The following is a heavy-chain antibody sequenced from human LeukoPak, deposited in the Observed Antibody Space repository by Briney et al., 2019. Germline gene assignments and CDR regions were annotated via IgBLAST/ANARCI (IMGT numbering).Heavy chain of an antibody. J-gene: IGHJ6*03. Sequence: SETLSLTCTVSGGSISSYYWSWIRQPPGKGLEWIGYIYTSGSTNYNPSPKSRVTISVDTSKNQFSLKLSSVTAADTAVYYCARHGPTVPPYYYYYMDVWGKGTTVTVSS. D-gene: IGHD4-11*01. V-gene: IGHV4-4*09. CDR2: IYTSGST. CDR1: GGSISSYY. CDR3: ARHGPTVPPYYYYYMDV.